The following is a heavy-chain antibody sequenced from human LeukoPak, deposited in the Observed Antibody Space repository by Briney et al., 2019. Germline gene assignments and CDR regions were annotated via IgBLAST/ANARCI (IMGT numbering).Heavy chain of an antibody. Sequence: PGGSLRLSCAASGFTFSSYGMHWVRQAPGKGLEWVAFIRYDGSNKYYADSVKGRFTISRDNSKNTLYLQMNSLRAEDTAVYYCAFMIGYYFDYWGQGTLVTVSS. CDR3: AFMIGYYFDY. CDR2: IRYDGSNK. CDR1: GFTFSSYG. D-gene: IGHD3-22*01. V-gene: IGHV3-30*02. J-gene: IGHJ4*02.